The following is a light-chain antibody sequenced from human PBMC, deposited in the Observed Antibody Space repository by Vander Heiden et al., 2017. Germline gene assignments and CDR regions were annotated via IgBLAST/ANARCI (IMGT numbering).Light chain of an antibody. J-gene: IGLJ1*01. CDR1: SSDIGGYNY. Sequence: QSALTQPASVSGSPGQSITISCTGTSSDIGGYNYVSWYQQHPGKAPKLMIYDVSHRPSGVSNRFSGSKSGNTASLTIAGLQAEDEADYYCSSYTSSSTIVFGTGTKVTVL. CDR2: DVS. V-gene: IGLV2-14*03. CDR3: SSYTSSSTIV.